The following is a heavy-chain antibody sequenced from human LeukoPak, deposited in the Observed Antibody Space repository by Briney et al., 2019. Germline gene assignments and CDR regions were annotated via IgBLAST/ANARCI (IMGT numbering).Heavy chain of an antibody. CDR1: GFTFNYYG. D-gene: IGHD1-1*01. CDR3: ARDSDTTGNHWFFDV. CDR2: IAPDGTYT. J-gene: IGHJ2*01. Sequence: GSLRLSCEASGFTFNYYGMQWVRQAPGKGLQWVAAIAPDGTYTYYADSMKGRFAISRDNSKNTLYLQIYSLTVVDTAVYYCARDSDTTGNHWFFDVWGRGTLVTVSS. V-gene: IGHV3-30*12.